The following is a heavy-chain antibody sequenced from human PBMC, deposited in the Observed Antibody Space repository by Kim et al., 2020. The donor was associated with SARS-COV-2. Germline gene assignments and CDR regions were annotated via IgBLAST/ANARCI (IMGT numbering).Heavy chain of an antibody. CDR1: GFTFSSYG. J-gene: IGHJ6*01. CDR3: AKDSPVKFYDSSGYY. CDR2: ISYYGSNK. V-gene: IGHV3-30*18. Sequence: GGFLRLSCAASGFTFSSYGMHWVRQAPGKGLEWVAVISYYGSNKYYADSVKGRFTISRDNSKNTLYLQMNSLRAEDTAVYYCAKDSPVKFYDSSGYY. D-gene: IGHD3-22*01.